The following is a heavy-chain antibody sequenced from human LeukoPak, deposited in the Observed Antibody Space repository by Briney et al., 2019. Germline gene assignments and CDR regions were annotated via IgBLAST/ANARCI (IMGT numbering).Heavy chain of an antibody. J-gene: IGHJ6*02. CDR1: GFTFSSYW. CDR3: ARDAVDTANAV. CDR2: ISYDGGDP. D-gene: IGHD5-18*01. Sequence: GGSLRLSCAASGFTFSSYWMHWVRQAPGKGLVWVSRISYDGGDPSYADSVKGRFTISRDNAKNTLYLQMNSLRAEDTAVYYCARDAVDTANAVWGQGTTVTVSS. V-gene: IGHV3-74*01.